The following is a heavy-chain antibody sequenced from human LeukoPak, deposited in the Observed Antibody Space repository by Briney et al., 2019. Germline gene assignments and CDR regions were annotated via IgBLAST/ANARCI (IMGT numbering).Heavy chain of an antibody. J-gene: IGHJ3*02. CDR3: TRLAPYPDI. V-gene: IGHV3-73*01. CDR2: IRSKANSYAT. CDR1: GFTFSDHY. D-gene: IGHD3-16*01. Sequence: PGGSLRLSCAASGFTFSDHYMDWVRQASGKGLEWVGRIRSKANSYATVYAASVKGRFTISRDDSKNTAYLQMNSLKTEDTAVYYCTRLAPYPDIWGQGTMVTVSS.